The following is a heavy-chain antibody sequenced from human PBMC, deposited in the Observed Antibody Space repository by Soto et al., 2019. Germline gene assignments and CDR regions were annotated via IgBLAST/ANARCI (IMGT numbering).Heavy chain of an antibody. CDR3: ASNRAGGLKYYYYMDV. CDR1: GFTFSSYS. Sequence: EVQLVESGGGLVKPGGSLRLSCAASGFTFSSYSMNWVRQAPGKGLEWVSSISSSSSYIYYADSVKGRFTISRDNAKNSLYLQMNSLRAEATAVYYCASNRAGGLKYYYYMDVWGKGTRVTVSS. CDR2: ISSSSSYI. D-gene: IGHD1-26*01. V-gene: IGHV3-21*01. J-gene: IGHJ6*03.